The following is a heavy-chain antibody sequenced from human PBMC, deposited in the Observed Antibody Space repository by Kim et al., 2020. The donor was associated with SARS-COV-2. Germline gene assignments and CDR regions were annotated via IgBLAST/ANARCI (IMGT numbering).Heavy chain of an antibody. D-gene: IGHD4-17*01. CDR3: ARGATTVTTRQYATRPSTVWFYYMDV. CDR2: IGTAGDT. V-gene: IGHV3-13*01. J-gene: IGHJ6*03. CDR1: GFTFSSYD. Sequence: GGSLRLSCAASGFTFSSYDMHWVRQATGKGLEWVSAIGTAGDTYYPGSVKGRFTISRENAKNSLYLQMNSLRAGDTAVYYCARGATTVTTRQYATRPSTVWFYYMDVWGKGTTVTVSS.